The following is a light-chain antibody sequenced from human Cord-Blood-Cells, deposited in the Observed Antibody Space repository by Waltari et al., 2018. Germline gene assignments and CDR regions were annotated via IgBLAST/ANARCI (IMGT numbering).Light chain of an antibody. CDR3: QQYNNWPLT. V-gene: IGKV3D-15*01. CDR2: GAS. J-gene: IGKJ4*01. CDR1: QSVSSN. Sequence: EIVMTQSPATLSVSPGERATLSCRASQSVSSNLAWYQQKPGQAPTLLLYGASTRATGIPARFSGSGSGTEFTLTISSLQSEDFAVYYCQQYNNWPLTFGGGTKVEIK.